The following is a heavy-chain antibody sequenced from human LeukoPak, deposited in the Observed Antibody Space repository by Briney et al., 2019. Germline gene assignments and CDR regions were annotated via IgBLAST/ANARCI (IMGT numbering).Heavy chain of an antibody. V-gene: IGHV4-4*07. CDR3: ARNSGDY. CDR1: GGSISDFY. CDR2: IYSSGNT. J-gene: IGHJ4*02. D-gene: IGHD4-23*01. Sequence: AETLSLTCSVSGGSISDFYWSWIRQPAGKGLEWIGRIYSSGNTNYNPSLKSRVTMSLDASKNQFSLKLTSVTAADTAVYYCARNSGDYWGQGTLVSVSS.